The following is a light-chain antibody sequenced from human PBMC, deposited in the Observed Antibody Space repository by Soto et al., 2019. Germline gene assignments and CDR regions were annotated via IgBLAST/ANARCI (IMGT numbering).Light chain of an antibody. CDR2: EVS. CDR3: SSYTSSSTPYV. Sequence: QSVLTQPASVSGSPGQSMTISWTGTSSDVGGYNYVSWYQQHPGKAPKLMIYEVSNRPSGVSNRFSGSKSGNTASLTISGLQAEDEADYYCSSYTSSSTPYVFGTGTKVTVL. V-gene: IGLV2-14*01. CDR1: SSDVGGYNY. J-gene: IGLJ1*01.